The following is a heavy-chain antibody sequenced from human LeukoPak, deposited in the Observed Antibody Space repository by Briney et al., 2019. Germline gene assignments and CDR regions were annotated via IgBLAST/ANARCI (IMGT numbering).Heavy chain of an antibody. CDR2: INYSGRT. J-gene: IGHJ5*02. V-gene: IGHV4-39*07. D-gene: IGHD3-22*01. CDR1: DDSISNNRYF. CDR3: ARVSPLELIEP. Sequence: PSETLSLTCTISDDSISNNRYFWAWIRQPPGKGLEWIGSINYSGRTYYNPSLKSRLTMSVDTAKRQFSLKLISVTAADTAVYYCARVSPLELIEPWGQGTLVTVSS.